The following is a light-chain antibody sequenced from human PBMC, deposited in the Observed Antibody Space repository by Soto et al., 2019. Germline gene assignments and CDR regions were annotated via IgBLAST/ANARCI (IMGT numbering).Light chain of an antibody. J-gene: IGKJ5*01. CDR2: GAS. Sequence: EIVMTQSPATLSLSPGERATLSCRASQSVSSNLAWYQQKPGQAPRLLIYGASTRATGIPARFSGSGSGTEFTLPIISLQSEDFSVYYCQQYNSWPPITFGQGTRLEIK. CDR3: QQYNSWPPIT. CDR1: QSVSSN. V-gene: IGKV3-15*01.